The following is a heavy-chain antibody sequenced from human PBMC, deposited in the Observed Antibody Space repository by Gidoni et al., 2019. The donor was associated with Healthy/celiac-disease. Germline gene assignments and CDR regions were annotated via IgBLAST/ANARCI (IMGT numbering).Heavy chain of an antibody. V-gene: IGHV1-69*06. J-gene: IGHJ4*02. CDR3: ARGDTAMDPFDY. Sequence: QVQLVQSGAEVKKPASSVKVSCKASAGTFSNYAISWIRQAPGQGLDWMGGIIPIFGTANYEQKFQGRVTITADKSTSTAYMELSSLRSEDTAVYYCARGDTAMDPFDYWGQGTLVTVSS. CDR1: AGTFSNYA. CDR2: IIPIFGTA. D-gene: IGHD5-18*01.